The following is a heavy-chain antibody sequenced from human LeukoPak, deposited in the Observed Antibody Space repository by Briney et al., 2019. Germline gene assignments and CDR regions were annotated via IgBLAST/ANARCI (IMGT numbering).Heavy chain of an antibody. CDR2: IYPGDSDP. CDR1: GYSFTSYW. D-gene: IGHD1-26*01. J-gene: IGHJ3*02. Sequence: GESLKISCKGSGYSFTSYWSGWVRQMPGKGLEWMGIIYPGDSDPSNSPTSQGRVTVSADKSISTAYLQWSSLKASETDMYYCSRLIGELSDAFDIWGQGTMVTVSS. CDR3: SRLIGELSDAFDI. V-gene: IGHV5-51*01.